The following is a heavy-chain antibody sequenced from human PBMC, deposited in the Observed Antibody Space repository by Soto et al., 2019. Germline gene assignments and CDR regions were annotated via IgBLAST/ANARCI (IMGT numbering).Heavy chain of an antibody. Sequence: EVQLVESGGGLVQPGGSLRLSCAASGFTFSSYWMTWVRQAPGKGLEWVANIKQDGSDKYYVDSVKGRFTISRDNAKDSLHLQINSRRAEDTAVYYCVRSRYGGCFDFWGQGTLVTVSS. V-gene: IGHV3-7*04. D-gene: IGHD4-17*01. CDR3: VRSRYGGCFDF. CDR2: IKQDGSDK. J-gene: IGHJ4*02. CDR1: GFTFSSYW.